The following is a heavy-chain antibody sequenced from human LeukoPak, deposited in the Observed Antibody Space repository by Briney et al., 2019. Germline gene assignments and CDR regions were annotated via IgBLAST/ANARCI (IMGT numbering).Heavy chain of an antibody. CDR3: ATPVRTYDFWSGYSLGDAFDI. CDR2: INTDGSST. D-gene: IGHD3-3*01. Sequence: PGGSLRLSCAASGFTFSSYWMHWVRQAPGKGLVWVSRINTDGSSTSYTDSVKGRFTISRDNAKNTLYLQMNSLRAEDTAVYYCATPVRTYDFWSGYSLGDAFDIWGQGTMVTVSS. J-gene: IGHJ3*02. CDR1: GFTFSSYW. V-gene: IGHV3-74*01.